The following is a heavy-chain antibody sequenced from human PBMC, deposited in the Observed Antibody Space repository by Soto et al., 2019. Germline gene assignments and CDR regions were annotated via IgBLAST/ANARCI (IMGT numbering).Heavy chain of an antibody. CDR3: ARDRDYNYGSGSNSFDP. V-gene: IGHV4-39*02. J-gene: IGHJ5*02. D-gene: IGHD3-10*01. CDR1: GGSISSSSYY. CDR2: IYYSGST. Sequence: PSETLSLTCTVSGGSISSSSYYWGWIRQPPGKGLEWIGSIYYSGSTYYNPSLKSRATISVDTSKNQFSLKLSSVTAADTAVYYCARDRDYNYGSGSNSFDPWGRGTLVTVSS.